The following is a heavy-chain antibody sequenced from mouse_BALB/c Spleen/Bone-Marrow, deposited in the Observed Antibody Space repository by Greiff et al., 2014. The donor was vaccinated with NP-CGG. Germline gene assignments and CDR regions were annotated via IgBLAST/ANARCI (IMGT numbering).Heavy chain of an antibody. J-gene: IGHJ4*01. Sequence: LMESGPELVKPGASVKISCKASGYTFTDYYINWVKQKPGQGLEWSGWIYPGSGNTKYNEKFKGKATLTVDTSSSTAYMQLSSLTSEDTAVYFCANLGRYAMDYWGQGTSVTVSS. D-gene: IGHD3-1*01. CDR2: IYPGSGNT. CDR1: GYTFTDYY. CDR3: ANLGRYAMDY. V-gene: IGHV1-84*02.